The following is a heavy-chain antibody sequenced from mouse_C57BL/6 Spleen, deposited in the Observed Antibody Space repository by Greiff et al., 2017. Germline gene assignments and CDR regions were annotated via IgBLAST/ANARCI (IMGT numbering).Heavy chain of an antibody. CDR1: GYAFSSSW. CDR2: IYPGDGDT. D-gene: IGHD3-3*01. CDR3: ARRAGGDYFDY. V-gene: IGHV1-82*01. J-gene: IGHJ2*01. Sequence: VKLMESGPELVKPGASVKISCKASGYAFSSSWMNWVKQRPGKGLEWIGRIYPGDGDTNYNGKFKGKATLTADKSSSTAYMQLSSLTSEDSAVYFCARRAGGDYFDYWGQGTTLTVSS.